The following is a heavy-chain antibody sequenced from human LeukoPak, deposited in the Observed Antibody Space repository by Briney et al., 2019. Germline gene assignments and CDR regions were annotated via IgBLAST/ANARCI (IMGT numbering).Heavy chain of an antibody. V-gene: IGHV1-8*01. Sequence: GASVKVSCKASGYTFTSYDINWVRQATGQGPEWMGWMNPNSGNTGYAQKFQGRVTMTRNTSISTAYMELSSLRSEDTAVYYCARESVLEWLFSNYYYYYMDVWGKGTTVTVSS. CDR3: ARESVLEWLFSNYYYYYMDV. D-gene: IGHD3-3*01. CDR2: MNPNSGNT. J-gene: IGHJ6*03. CDR1: GYTFTSYD.